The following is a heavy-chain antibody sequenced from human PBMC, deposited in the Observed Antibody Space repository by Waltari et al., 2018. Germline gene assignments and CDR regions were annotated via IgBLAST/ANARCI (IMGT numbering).Heavy chain of an antibody. CDR3: ARDLVSLSSGWSDAFDI. J-gene: IGHJ3*02. V-gene: IGHV3-53*02. CDR2: IYSGGST. CDR1: GFTVVSNY. Sequence: EVQLVETGGGLIKPGGSLRLSCAASGFTVVSNYMSWVRQAPGKGLEWVSVIYSGGSTYYADSVKGRFTISRDNSKNTLYLQMNSLRAEDTAVYYCARDLVSLSSGWSDAFDIWGQGTMVTVSS. D-gene: IGHD6-19*01.